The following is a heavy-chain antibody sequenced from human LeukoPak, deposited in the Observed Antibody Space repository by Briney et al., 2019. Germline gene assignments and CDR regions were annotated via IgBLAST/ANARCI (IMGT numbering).Heavy chain of an antibody. CDR1: GFTFSSYW. D-gene: IGHD3-10*01. J-gene: IGHJ4*02. CDR2: INGDGSTT. V-gene: IGHV3-74*01. Sequence: GGSLRLSCAASGFTFSSYWMHWVRQAPGKGLVWVSCINGDGSTTSYADSVKGRFTISRDNAKNTLFLQMNSLRAEDTAVYYRARERVRRVINYWGQGTLVTVSS. CDR3: ARERVRRVINY.